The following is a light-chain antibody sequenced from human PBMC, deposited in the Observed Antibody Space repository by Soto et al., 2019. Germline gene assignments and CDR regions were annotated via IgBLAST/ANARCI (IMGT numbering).Light chain of an antibody. CDR3: CSYAGSSTYYV. CDR1: SSDVGSYNL. Sequence: QSALTQPASMSGSPGQSITISCTGTSSDVGSYNLVSWYQQHPGKAPKLMIYEGSKRPSGVSNRFSGSKSGNTASLTISGLQAEDDSDYYCCSYAGSSTYYVFGTGTNVTVL. CDR2: EGS. J-gene: IGLJ1*01. V-gene: IGLV2-23*01.